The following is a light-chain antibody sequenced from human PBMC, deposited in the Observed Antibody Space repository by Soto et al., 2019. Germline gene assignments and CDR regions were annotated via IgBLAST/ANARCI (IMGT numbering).Light chain of an antibody. CDR1: SSDIGTYNF. Sequence: QSALTQAASVSGSPGQSITLSCTGSSSDIGTYNFVSWYQQHTGKAPRLILYEASNRPSGISSRFSGSNSCNSASLTISGLTPEDEALYFCSSYAGTSTLVFGGGTKLTVL. CDR3: SSYAGTSTLV. J-gene: IGLJ2*01. V-gene: IGLV2-14*01. CDR2: EAS.